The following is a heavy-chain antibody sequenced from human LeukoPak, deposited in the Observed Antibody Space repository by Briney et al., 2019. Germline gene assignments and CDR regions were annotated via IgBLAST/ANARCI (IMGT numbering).Heavy chain of an antibody. V-gene: IGHV4-59*01. D-gene: IGHD3-10*01. CDR3: ARTSRHYYSSGSDVAPWPAEMDV. Sequence: SETLSLTCTVSGGSISDYYWTWIRQPPGKGLEWIGYIYSNGNTVYSPSLNSRASISLDTSKNQFFLRLTSVIAADTAVYYCARTSRHYYSSGSDVAPWPAEMDVWGQGTTVTVSS. J-gene: IGHJ6*02. CDR2: IYSNGNT. CDR1: GGSISDYY.